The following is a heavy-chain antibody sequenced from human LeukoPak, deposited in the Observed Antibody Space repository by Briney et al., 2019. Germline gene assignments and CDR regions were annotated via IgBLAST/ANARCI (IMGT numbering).Heavy chain of an antibody. CDR1: GGSINSYY. CDR3: ARLTWDRVGGYDSSYFDY. CDR2: IYYSGST. V-gene: IGHV4-59*05. D-gene: IGHD5-12*01. Sequence: SETLSLTCTVSGGSINSYYFNWIRQPAGKGLEWIGSIYYSGSTYYNPSLKSRVTISVDTSKNQFSLKLSFVTAADTAVYYCARLTWDRVGGYDSSYFDYWGQGTLVTVSS. J-gene: IGHJ4*02.